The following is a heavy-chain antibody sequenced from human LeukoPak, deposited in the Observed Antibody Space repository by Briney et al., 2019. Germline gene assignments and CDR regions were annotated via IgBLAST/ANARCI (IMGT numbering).Heavy chain of an antibody. J-gene: IGHJ3*02. CDR1: GFTFSSYS. D-gene: IGHD4-23*01. V-gene: IGHV3-48*02. CDR3: ARGGYGANDDAFDI. CDR2: ISSSTNTI. Sequence: GGSLRLSCAASGFTFSSYSMNWVRQAPGKGLEWVSYISSSTNTIYYADSVKGRFTISRGNAKNSLFLQMNSLRDEDTAVYYCARGGYGANDDAFDIWGQGIMVTVSS.